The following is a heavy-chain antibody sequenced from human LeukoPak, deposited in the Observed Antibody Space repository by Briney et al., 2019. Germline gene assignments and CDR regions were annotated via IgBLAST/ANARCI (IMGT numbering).Heavy chain of an antibody. CDR1: GGSISSYY. CDR2: IYHSGST. J-gene: IGHJ4*02. V-gene: IGHV4-59*01. CDR3: AAALVVAGQTN. D-gene: IGHD6-19*01. Sequence: SETLSLTCAVSGGSISSYYWSWIRQPPGKGLEWIGSIYHSGSTYYNPSLKSRLTISIETSKNQFSLKLSSVTAADTAVYYCAAALVVAGQTNWGQGTLVTVSS.